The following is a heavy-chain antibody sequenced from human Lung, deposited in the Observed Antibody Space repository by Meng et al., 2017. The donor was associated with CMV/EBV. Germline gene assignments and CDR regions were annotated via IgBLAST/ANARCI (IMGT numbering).Heavy chain of an antibody. V-gene: IGHV1-2*02. CDR2: INPNSGGT. CDR1: GYTFTGYY. D-gene: IGHD3-16*01. CDR3: ARRVGGPDAFDI. Sequence: ASXXVSCKASGYTFTGYYMHWVRQAPGQGLEWMGWINPNSGGTNYAQKFQGRVTMTRDTSISTAYMELSRLRSDDTAVYYCARRVGGPDAFDIWGQGTMVTVSS. J-gene: IGHJ3*02.